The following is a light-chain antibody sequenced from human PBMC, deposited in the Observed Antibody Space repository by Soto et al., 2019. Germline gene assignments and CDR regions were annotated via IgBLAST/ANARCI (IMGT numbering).Light chain of an antibody. CDR2: EVS. J-gene: IGLJ1*01. V-gene: IGLV2-8*01. Sequence: QSVLTQPASVSGSPGQSITISCTGTSSDFGGYNYVSWYQQHPGKAPKLMIYEVSKRPSGVPDRFSGSKSGNTASLTVSGLQAEDEADYYCSSYAGSNNYVFGTGTKLTVL. CDR1: SSDFGGYNY. CDR3: SSYAGSNNYV.